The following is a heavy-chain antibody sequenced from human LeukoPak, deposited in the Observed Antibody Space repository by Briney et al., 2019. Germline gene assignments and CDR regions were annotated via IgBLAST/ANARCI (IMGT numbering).Heavy chain of an antibody. Sequence: TGGSLRLSCAASGFTFSSYGMHWVRQAPGKGLEWVAFIRYDGSNKYYADSGKGRFTISRDNSKNTLYLQMNSLRAEDTAVYYCAKDLKGYYYDSSGSFDYWGQGTLVTVSS. J-gene: IGHJ4*02. CDR2: IRYDGSNK. CDR1: GFTFSSYG. CDR3: AKDLKGYYYDSSGSFDY. V-gene: IGHV3-30*02. D-gene: IGHD3-22*01.